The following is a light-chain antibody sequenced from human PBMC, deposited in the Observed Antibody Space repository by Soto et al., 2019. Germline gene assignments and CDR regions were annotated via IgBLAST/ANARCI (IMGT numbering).Light chain of an antibody. CDR2: EVS. CDR3: SSYTSSSTPV. Sequence: QSALTQPASVSGSPGQSITISCTGTSSDVAGYNYVSWYQQHPGKAPKLMIYEVSNRPSGVSNRFSGSKSGNTACLTISGLQAEDEADYYCSSYTSSSTPVFGGGTKLTVL. CDR1: SSDVAGYNY. V-gene: IGLV2-14*01. J-gene: IGLJ3*02.